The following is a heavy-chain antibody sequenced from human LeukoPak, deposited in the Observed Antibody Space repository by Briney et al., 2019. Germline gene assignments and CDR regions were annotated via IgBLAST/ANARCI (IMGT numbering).Heavy chain of an antibody. CDR3: ARATLYCSSTSCYRPKRNWFDP. D-gene: IGHD2-2*01. CDR2: VYYTGST. J-gene: IGHJ5*02. V-gene: IGHV4-59*12. Sequence: SETLSLTCTVSGGSISSYYWSWVRQPPGKGLEWIGFVYYTGSTNYSPSLKSRVTISVDTSKNQFSLKLSSVTAADTAVYYCARATLYCSSTSCYRPKRNWFDPWGQGTLVTVSS. CDR1: GGSISSYY.